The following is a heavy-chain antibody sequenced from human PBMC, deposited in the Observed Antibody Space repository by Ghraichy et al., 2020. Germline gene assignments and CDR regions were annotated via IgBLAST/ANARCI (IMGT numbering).Heavy chain of an antibody. CDR1: GYTFTSFG. V-gene: IGHV1-18*04. Sequence: ASVQVSCKASGYTFTSFGISWVRQAPGQGLEWMGWISAYNGNTNYAQNLQGRVTMTTDTSTSTAYMELRSLRSDDTAVYYCARVFFKGSVGFDPWGQGTLVTVSS. CDR2: ISAYNGNT. D-gene: IGHD3-3*01. J-gene: IGHJ5*02. CDR3: ARVFFKGSVGFDP.